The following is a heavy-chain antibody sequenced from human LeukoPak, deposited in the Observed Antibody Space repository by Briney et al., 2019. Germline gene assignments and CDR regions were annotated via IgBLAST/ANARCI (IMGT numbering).Heavy chain of an antibody. Sequence: PSETLSLTCTVSAGSISTYYWSWIRQPAGKGLEWIGRIHTSGNTDYNPSLKSRVTMSVDTSKNQFSLKLSSVTAADTAVYYCAREGSMTARPFVSIDYWGQGTLVTISS. V-gene: IGHV4-4*07. D-gene: IGHD6-6*01. CDR2: IHTSGNT. CDR3: AREGSMTARPFVSIDY. CDR1: AGSISTYY. J-gene: IGHJ4*02.